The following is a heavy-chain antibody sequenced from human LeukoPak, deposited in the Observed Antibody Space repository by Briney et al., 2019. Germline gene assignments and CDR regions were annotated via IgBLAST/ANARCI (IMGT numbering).Heavy chain of an antibody. Sequence: SVKVSCKASGGTFSSYAISWVRQAPGQGLEWMGGVIPIFGGTNYAQKFQNRVTITADTSTSTAYMELSSLRSEDTAVYYCARRAGAYSHPYDYWGQGTLVTVSS. CDR1: GGTFSSYA. CDR2: VIPIFGGT. CDR3: ARRAGAYSHPYDY. J-gene: IGHJ4*02. V-gene: IGHV1-69*06. D-gene: IGHD4/OR15-4a*01.